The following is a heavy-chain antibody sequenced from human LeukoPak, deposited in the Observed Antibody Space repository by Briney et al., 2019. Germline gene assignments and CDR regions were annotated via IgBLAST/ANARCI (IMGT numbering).Heavy chain of an antibody. CDR1: GYSFTSYW. V-gene: IGHV5-51*01. CDR3: ARLGTYGGNTYYFDY. J-gene: IGHJ4*02. D-gene: IGHD4-23*01. Sequence: PGESLKISCKGSGYSFTSYWIGWVRQMPGKGLEWMGIIYRGDSDTRYSPSFQGQVTISADKSISTAYLQWSSLKASDTAMYYCARLGTYGGNTYYFDYWGQGTLVTVSS. CDR2: IYRGDSDT.